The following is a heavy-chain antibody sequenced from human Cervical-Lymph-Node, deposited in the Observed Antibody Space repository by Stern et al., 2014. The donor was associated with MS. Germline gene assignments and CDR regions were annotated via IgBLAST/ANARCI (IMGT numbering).Heavy chain of an antibody. CDR2: INPNSGGT. CDR1: GYTFTGYY. CDR3: ARSNYCSGGSCYYYYGMDV. Sequence: VQLLESGAEVKKPGASVKVSCKASGYTFTGYYMHWVRQAPGQGLEWMGRINPNSGGTNYAQKFQGRVTMTKDTSISTAYMELSRLRSDDTAVYYCARSNYCSGGSCYYYYGMDVWGQGTTVPVSS. J-gene: IGHJ6*02. V-gene: IGHV1-2*06. D-gene: IGHD2-15*01.